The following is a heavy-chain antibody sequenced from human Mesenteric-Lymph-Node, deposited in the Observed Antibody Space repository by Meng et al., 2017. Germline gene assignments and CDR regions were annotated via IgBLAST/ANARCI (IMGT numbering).Heavy chain of an antibody. CDR2: IIPIFGTA. CDR3: ARAIAAAGTDAFDI. V-gene: IGHV1-69*05. CDR1: GYTFTSYA. Sequence: SVKVSCKASGYTFTSYAMHWVRQAPGQGLEWMGGIIPIFGTANYAQKFQGRVTITTDESTSTAYMELSSLRSEDTAVYYCARAIAAAGTDAFDIWGQGTMVTVSS. J-gene: IGHJ3*02. D-gene: IGHD6-13*01.